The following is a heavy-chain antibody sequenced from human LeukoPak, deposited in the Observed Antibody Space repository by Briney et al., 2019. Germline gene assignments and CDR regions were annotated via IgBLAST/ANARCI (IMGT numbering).Heavy chain of an antibody. J-gene: IGHJ4*02. D-gene: IGHD2/OR15-2a*01. V-gene: IGHV3-74*01. CDR1: GFTFSSYW. Sequence: HSGGSLRLSCAASGFTFSSYWMHWVRQAPGKGLVWVSRINRDGTSTTYADSVKGRFTISRDNAKNTLYLQMNGLRAEDTAVYYCARVHVRSSRPVINFASWGQGTLVTVSS. CDR2: INRDGTST. CDR3: ARVHVRSSRPVINFAS.